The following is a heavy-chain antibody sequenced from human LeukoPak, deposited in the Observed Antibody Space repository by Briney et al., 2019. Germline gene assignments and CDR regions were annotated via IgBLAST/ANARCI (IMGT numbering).Heavy chain of an antibody. V-gene: IGHV3-11*04. CDR1: GFTLRDYF. D-gene: IGHD2-8*02. CDR2: SSETGTAY. Sequence: GGSLRLSCPASGFTLRDYFMSWIRQPPGKGLEWIAYSSETGTAYSYAASVKGRFTISRDNAKNSLFLQMDSLRADDTALYYCVRGGERTGNSYFDLWGRGTLVTVSS. CDR3: VRGGERTGNSYFDL. J-gene: IGHJ2*01.